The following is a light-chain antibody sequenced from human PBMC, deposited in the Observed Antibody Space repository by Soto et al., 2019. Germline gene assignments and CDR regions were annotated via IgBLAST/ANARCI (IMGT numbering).Light chain of an antibody. CDR2: GTS. Sequence: ETVLTQSPGTLSVSPGDGATLSCRASQTVGKNYLAWYQQRPGQAPRLLIHGTSNRATGIPDRFSGSGSGTEFTLTIGRLEPEDFAVYYCQQYDSSPRTFGQGTKVEIK. V-gene: IGKV3-20*01. CDR1: QTVGKNY. CDR3: QQYDSSPRT. J-gene: IGKJ1*01.